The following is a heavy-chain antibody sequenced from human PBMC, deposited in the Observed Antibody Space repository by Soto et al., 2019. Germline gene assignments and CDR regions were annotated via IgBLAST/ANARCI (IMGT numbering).Heavy chain of an antibody. V-gene: IGHV3-33*01. CDR3: ERDLGSSSYYGMDV. CDR1: GFTFSSYG. J-gene: IGHJ6*02. Sequence: QVQLVESGGGVVQPGRSLRLSCAASGFTFSSYGMHWVRQAPGKGLEWVAVIWYDGSNKYYADSVKGRFTISRDNSKNTLYLQMNSLRAEDTAVYYCERDLGSSSYYGMDVWGQGTTVTVSS. D-gene: IGHD1-26*01. CDR2: IWYDGSNK.